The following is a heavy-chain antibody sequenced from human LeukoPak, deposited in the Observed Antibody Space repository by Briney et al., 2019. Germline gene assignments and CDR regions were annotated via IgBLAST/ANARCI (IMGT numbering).Heavy chain of an antibody. CDR1: GGSISSYY. CDR3: ARAQEDSSGYYHYYYYMDV. D-gene: IGHD3-22*01. Sequence: PSETLSLTCTVSGGSISSYYWSWIRQPPGKGLEWIGYIYYSGSTNYNPSLKSRVTISVDTSKNQFSLKLSSVTAADAAVYYCARAQEDSSGYYHYYYYMDVWDKGTTVTVSS. J-gene: IGHJ6*03. CDR2: IYYSGST. V-gene: IGHV4-59*01.